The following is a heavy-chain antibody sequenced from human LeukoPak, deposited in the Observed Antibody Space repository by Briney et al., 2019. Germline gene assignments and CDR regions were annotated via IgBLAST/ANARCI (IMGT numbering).Heavy chain of an antibody. D-gene: IGHD3-22*01. CDR3: AKGTYGRSGDYRTYFDT. V-gene: IGHV3-33*06. CDR2: LWHDGSLQ. Sequence: GGSLRLSCAASGFTITSCGIHWVRQAPGKGLEWVSLLWHDGSLQYYADSVEGRFTVSRDTSKNTVYLQMDNLRAEDTAVYYCAKGTYGRSGDYRTYFDTWGQGTLVIVSS. J-gene: IGHJ4*02. CDR1: GFTITSCG.